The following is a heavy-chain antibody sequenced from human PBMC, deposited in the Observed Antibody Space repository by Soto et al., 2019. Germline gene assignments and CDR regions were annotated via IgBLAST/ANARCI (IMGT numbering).Heavy chain of an antibody. J-gene: IGHJ3*02. Sequence: GASVKVSCKASGYTFTGYYMHWVRQAPGQGLEWMGWINPNSGGTNYAQKFQGWVTMTRDTSISTAYMELSRLRSDDTAVYYCARVSAYYYDSSGYHDAFDIWGQGTIVTVSS. D-gene: IGHD3-22*01. CDR2: INPNSGGT. CDR3: ARVSAYYYDSSGYHDAFDI. CDR1: GYTFTGYY. V-gene: IGHV1-2*04.